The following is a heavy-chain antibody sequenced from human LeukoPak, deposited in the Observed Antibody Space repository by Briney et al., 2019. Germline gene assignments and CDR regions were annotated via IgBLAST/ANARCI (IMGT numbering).Heavy chain of an antibody. V-gene: IGHV4-61*02. Sequence: SQTLSLTCSVSGGSLSSDNYYWNWIRQPAGKGLEWIGRVYTTGSTNYNPSLKSRVTISVDTSKNQFSLKVSSVTAADTAVYYCARASYGSGSYYEDYFYYMDVWGKGTTVTISS. D-gene: IGHD3-10*01. CDR3: ARASYGSGSYYEDYFYYMDV. CDR2: VYTTGST. CDR1: GGSLSSDNYY. J-gene: IGHJ6*03.